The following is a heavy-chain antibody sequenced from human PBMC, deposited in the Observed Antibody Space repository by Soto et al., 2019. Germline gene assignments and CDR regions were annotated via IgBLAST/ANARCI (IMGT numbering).Heavy chain of an antibody. V-gene: IGHV5-51*01. J-gene: IGHJ6*02. CDR3: ARRAYYDFWSGYYYYGMDV. CDR1: GYSFTSYW. D-gene: IGHD3-3*01. Sequence: GESLKISCKGSGYSFTSYWIGWVRQMPGKGLEWMGITYPGDSDTRYSPSFQGQVTISADKSISTAYLQWSSLKASDTAMYYCARRAYYDFWSGYYYYGMDVWGQGTTVTVSS. CDR2: TYPGDSDT.